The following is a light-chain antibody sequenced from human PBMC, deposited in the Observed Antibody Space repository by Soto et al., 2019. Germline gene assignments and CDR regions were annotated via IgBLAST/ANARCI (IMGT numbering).Light chain of an antibody. CDR3: EHYNNLPTFT. CDR2: GAS. V-gene: IGKV1-33*01. CDR1: QDIRTS. J-gene: IGKJ3*01. Sequence: DIPMTQSPSALSASVGARVSITCQARQDIRTSLSWFQHKPGRAPQLLIYGASYLVTGVPSRFRGGGSGTDFTFTISSLQPEDIGTYYCEHYNNLPTFTFGPGTIVDIK.